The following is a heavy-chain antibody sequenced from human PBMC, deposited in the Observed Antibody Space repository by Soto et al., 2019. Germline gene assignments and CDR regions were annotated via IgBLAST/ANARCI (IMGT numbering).Heavy chain of an antibody. D-gene: IGHD3-22*01. CDR1: GGTFSSYA. V-gene: IGHV1-69*13. Sequence: ASVKVSCKASGGTFSSYAISWVRQAPGQGLEWMGGIIPIFGTANYAQKFQGRVTITADESTSTAYMELSSLRSEDTAVYYCARDPLSITMIVVVPYAFDIWGQGTMVTVS. CDR2: IIPIFGTA. J-gene: IGHJ3*02. CDR3: ARDPLSITMIVVVPYAFDI.